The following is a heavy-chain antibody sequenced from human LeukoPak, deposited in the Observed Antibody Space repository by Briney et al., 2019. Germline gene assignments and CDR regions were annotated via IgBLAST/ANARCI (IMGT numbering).Heavy chain of an antibody. Sequence: SETLSLTCSVSSGSISSFYWTWVRQSAWKGLEWIGRVDTSGSTHYNPSPKGRATMSLDTSKYQFSLRLTSVTVADTAVYYCARGLGGASYYMDVWGKGTTVTVSS. CDR1: SGSISSFY. J-gene: IGHJ6*03. CDR3: ARGLGGASYYMDV. V-gene: IGHV4-4*07. CDR2: VDTSGST. D-gene: IGHD3-16*01.